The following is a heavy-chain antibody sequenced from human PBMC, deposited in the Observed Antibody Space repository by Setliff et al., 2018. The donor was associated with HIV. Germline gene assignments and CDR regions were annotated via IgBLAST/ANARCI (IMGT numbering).Heavy chain of an antibody. CDR1: GDSLNSGDYY. CDR2: IHSSGGF. J-gene: IGHJ5*02. Sequence: PSETLSLTCTVSGDSLNSGDYYWSGLRQPAGERLEYIGRIHSSGGFNYNPSLQSRLTLSIDISKNHFSLKLRSVTAADTAVYYCARVGTNWPSWFDPWGQGTQVTVSS. CDR3: ARVGTNWPSWFDP. V-gene: IGHV4-61*02. D-gene: IGHD1-1*01.